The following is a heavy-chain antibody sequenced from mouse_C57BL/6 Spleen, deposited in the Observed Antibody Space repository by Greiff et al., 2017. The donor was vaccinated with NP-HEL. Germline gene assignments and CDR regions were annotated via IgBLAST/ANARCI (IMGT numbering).Heavy chain of an antibody. CDR3: ARYKGGGEDWFAY. CDR1: GFTFTDYY. CDR2: IRNKANGYTT. V-gene: IGHV7-3*01. D-gene: IGHD1-1*02. Sequence: EVQGVESGGGLVQPGGSLSLSCAASGFTFTDYYMSWVHQPPGKALEWLGFIRNKANGYTTEYSASVKGRFTISRDNSQSILYLQMNALRAEDSATYYCARYKGGGEDWFAYWGQGTLVTVSA. J-gene: IGHJ3*01.